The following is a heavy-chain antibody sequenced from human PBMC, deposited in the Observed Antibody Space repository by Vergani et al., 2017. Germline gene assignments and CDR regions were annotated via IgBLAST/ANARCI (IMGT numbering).Heavy chain of an antibody. Sequence: QLQLQEPGPGLVKPSETLSLTCTVSGGSISSSSYYWGWIRQPPGKGLEWIGSIYYSGSTYYNPSLKSRVTISVDTSKNQFSLKLSSVTAADTAVYYCARVGYSSNFDYWGQGTLVTVSS. J-gene: IGHJ4*02. CDR3: ARVGYSSNFDY. V-gene: IGHV4-39*07. CDR1: GGSISSSSYY. CDR2: IYYSGST. D-gene: IGHD5-18*01.